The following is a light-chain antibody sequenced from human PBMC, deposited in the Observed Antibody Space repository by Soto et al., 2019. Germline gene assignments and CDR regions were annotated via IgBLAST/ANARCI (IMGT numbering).Light chain of an antibody. V-gene: IGKV3-20*01. CDR2: GAS. CDR3: QQYGRSPYT. J-gene: IGKJ2*01. CDR1: QSVTSNY. Sequence: EIVLTQSPGTLSLPPGERATLSCRASQSVTSNYLAWYQQKPGQAPRLLIYGASSRATGIPGTFSGSGSGTDFSLTISRVEPEDLAVYYCQQYGRSPYTFGQGTKLEI.